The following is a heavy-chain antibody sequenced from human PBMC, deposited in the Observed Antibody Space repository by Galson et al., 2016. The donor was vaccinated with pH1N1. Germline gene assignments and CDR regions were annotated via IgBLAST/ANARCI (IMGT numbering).Heavy chain of an antibody. CDR2: ITSGSGGI. D-gene: IGHD3-3*01. CDR3: TRCANGPLDFWVFDL. V-gene: IGHV3-48*01. CDR1: RFSFSSYT. Sequence: SLRLSCAASRFSFSSYTMNWVRQAPGKALEWLSHITSGSGGINYADSVKGRFTISRDNAKNSLFLEIDSLRAEDTAVYYCTRCANGPLDFWVFDLWGRGTLVSVSP. J-gene: IGHJ2*01.